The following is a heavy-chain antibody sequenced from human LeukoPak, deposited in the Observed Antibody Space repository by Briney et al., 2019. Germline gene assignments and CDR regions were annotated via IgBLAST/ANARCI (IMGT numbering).Heavy chain of an antibody. CDR3: AKPGGVVPEGSFQH. CDR1: GFTFSSYG. D-gene: IGHD2-2*01. Sequence: GGSLRLSCAASGFTFSSYGMHWVHQAPGKGLEWVAVISYDGSNKYYADSVKGRFTISRDNSKNTLYLQMNSLRAEDTAVYYCAKPGGVVPEGSFQHWGQGTLVTVSS. J-gene: IGHJ1*01. CDR2: ISYDGSNK. V-gene: IGHV3-30*18.